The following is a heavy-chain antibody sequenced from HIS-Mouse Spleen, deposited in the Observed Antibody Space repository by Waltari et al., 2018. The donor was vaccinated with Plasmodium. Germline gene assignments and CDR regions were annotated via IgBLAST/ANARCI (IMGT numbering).Heavy chain of an antibody. J-gene: IGHJ4*02. V-gene: IGHV3-30*18. Sequence: QVQLVESGGGVVQLGRSMILSCAASGLSFLSFGMPGVRQAPGKGLEWVAVKAYDGSNKYYADSVKGRFTISRDNSKNTLYLQMNSLRAEDTAVYYCAKKAGSGSFFDYWGQGTLVTVSS. CDR2: KAYDGSNK. D-gene: IGHD1-26*01. CDR1: GLSFLSFG. CDR3: AKKAGSGSFFDY.